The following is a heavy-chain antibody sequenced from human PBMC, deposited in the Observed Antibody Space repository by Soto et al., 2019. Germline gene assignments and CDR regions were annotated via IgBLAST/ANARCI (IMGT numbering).Heavy chain of an antibody. J-gene: IGHJ3*02. V-gene: IGHV1-18*01. CDR3: ARDVSSPHAYGDYVWI. D-gene: IGHD4-17*01. CDR2: ISAYNGNT. Sequence: ASVKVSCKASGYTFTSYGISWVRQAPGQGLEWMGWISAYNGNTNYAQKLQGRVTMTTDTSTSTAYMELRSLRSDDTAVYYCARDVSSPHAYGDYVWIWGQGTMVTVSS. CDR1: GYTFTSYG.